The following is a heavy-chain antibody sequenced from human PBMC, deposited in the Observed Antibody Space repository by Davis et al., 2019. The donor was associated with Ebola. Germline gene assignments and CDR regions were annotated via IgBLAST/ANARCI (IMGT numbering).Heavy chain of an antibody. V-gene: IGHV1-69*10. J-gene: IGHJ5*02. CDR1: GYIFSSYY. D-gene: IGHD1-7*01. Sequence: SVKVSCKASGYIFSSYYMHWVRQAPGQGLEWMGGIIPILGIANYAQKLQGRVTITADESTSTAYMELSSLRSEDTAVYYCARALELLIGWFDPWGQGTLVTVSS. CDR3: ARALELLIGWFDP. CDR2: IIPILGIA.